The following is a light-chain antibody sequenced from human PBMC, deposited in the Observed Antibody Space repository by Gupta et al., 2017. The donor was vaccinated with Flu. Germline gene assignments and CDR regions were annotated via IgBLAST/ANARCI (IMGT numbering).Light chain of an antibody. J-gene: IGKJ4*01. V-gene: IGKV1-8*01. Sequence: AIRLTQSPSSFSASTGDRVTTTCRASQGISSYLAWYQQKPGKAPKLLIYAASTLQSGVPSRFSGSGSETDFTLTISCLQSEDFATYYCQQYYSYPLTFGGGTKVEIK. CDR2: AAS. CDR1: QGISSY. CDR3: QQYYSYPLT.